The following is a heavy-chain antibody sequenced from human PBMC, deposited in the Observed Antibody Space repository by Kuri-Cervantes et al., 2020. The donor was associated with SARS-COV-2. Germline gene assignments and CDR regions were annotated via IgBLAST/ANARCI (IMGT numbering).Heavy chain of an antibody. D-gene: IGHD3-3*01. CDR2: IYYSGST. CDR3: ARGGDFWSGYYTGFGMDV. CDR1: GGSISSYY. Sequence: SETLSLTCTVSGGSISSYYWSWIRQPPGKGLEWIGYIYYSGSTNYNPSLKSRVTISVDTSKNLFSLKLSSVTAADTAVYYCARGGDFWSGYYTGFGMDVWGQGTTVTVSS. J-gene: IGHJ6*02. V-gene: IGHV4-59*01.